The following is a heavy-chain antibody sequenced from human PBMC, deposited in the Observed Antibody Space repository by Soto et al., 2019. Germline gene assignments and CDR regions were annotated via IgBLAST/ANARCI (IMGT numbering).Heavy chain of an antibody. Sequence: GGSLRLSCAASGFTFSSYSMNWVRQAPGKGLEWVSYISSSSSTIYYADSVKGRFTISRDNAKNSLYLQMNSLRAEGTAVYYCARGRYCSSTSCLHDAFDIWGQGTMVTVSS. D-gene: IGHD2-2*01. V-gene: IGHV3-48*04. CDR1: GFTFSSYS. CDR3: ARGRYCSSTSCLHDAFDI. J-gene: IGHJ3*02. CDR2: ISSSSSTI.